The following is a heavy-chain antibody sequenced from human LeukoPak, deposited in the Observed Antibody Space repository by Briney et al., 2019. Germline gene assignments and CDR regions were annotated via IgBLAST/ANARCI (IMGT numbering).Heavy chain of an antibody. CDR1: GFTFRDHY. CDR3: ATTHGDFDWLMYY. D-gene: IGHD3-9*01. V-gene: IGHV3-11*04. J-gene: IGHJ4*02. CDR2: SSSAGTI. Sequence: GRSLRLSCAPSGFTFRDHYTSWIRQAPGEGMEWVSYSSSAGTIYYADSVKGRFTISRDNAKNSLYLQMNSLRAEDTAVYYCATTHGDFDWLMYYWGQGTLVTVSS.